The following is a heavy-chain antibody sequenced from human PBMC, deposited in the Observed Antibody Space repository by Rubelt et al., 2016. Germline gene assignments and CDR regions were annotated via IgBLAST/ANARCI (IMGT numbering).Heavy chain of an antibody. V-gene: IGHV4-39*01. CDR3: ASDDPAIGVAGPVFDY. J-gene: IGHJ4*02. CDR2: IFYSGTT. CDR1: GGSISSGRSY. Sequence: QLQLQESGPGLVKPSETLSLTCTVSGGSISSGRSYWGWIRQSPGKGLELIGTIFYSGTTYYSPSFQSRVTMSVDTSKNQFSLKLSAVTAADTAVYYCASDDPAIGVAGPVFDYWGQGTLVTVSS. D-gene: IGHD6-19*01.